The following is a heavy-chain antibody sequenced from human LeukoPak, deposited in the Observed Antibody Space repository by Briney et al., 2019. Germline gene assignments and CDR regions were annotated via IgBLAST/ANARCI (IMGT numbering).Heavy chain of an antibody. V-gene: IGHV3-33*06. Sequence: HPGGSLRLSCAASGFTFSSYGMHWVRQAPGKGLEWVAVIWYGGSNKYYADSVKGRFTISRDNSKNTLYLQMNSLRAEDTAVYYCAKVPFIVLIPNWYFDLWGRGTLVTVSS. CDR1: GFTFSSYG. D-gene: IGHD2-2*01. CDR3: AKVPFIVLIPNWYFDL. CDR2: IWYGGSNK. J-gene: IGHJ2*01.